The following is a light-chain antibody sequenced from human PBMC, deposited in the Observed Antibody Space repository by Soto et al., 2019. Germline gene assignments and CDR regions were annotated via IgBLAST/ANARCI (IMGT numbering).Light chain of an antibody. CDR2: EVS. CDR3: SSYAGSNNRYV. Sequence: QSALTQPPSASGSPGQSVTISCTGTSSDVGGYNFVSWYQQHPGKAPKLMIYEVSKRPSGVPDRFSGSKSDNTASLTVSGLQAEDDAAYYCSSYAGSNNRYVFGTGTKLTVL. CDR1: SSDVGGYNF. V-gene: IGLV2-8*01. J-gene: IGLJ1*01.